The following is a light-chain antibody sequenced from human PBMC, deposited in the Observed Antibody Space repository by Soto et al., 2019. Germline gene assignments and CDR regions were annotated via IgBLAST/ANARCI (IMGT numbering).Light chain of an antibody. J-gene: IGLJ1*01. Sequence: QSVLAEPASVSLCPGQSVTMSCTGTSSDVGGYNYVSWYQQHPGMAPKLIIYDVIKRPSGVPDRFSGSKSGNTASLTISGLQAEDEADYYCCSYAGSYIQYVFGTGTKVTVL. CDR1: SSDVGGYNY. CDR2: DVI. V-gene: IGLV2-11*01. CDR3: CSYAGSYIQYV.